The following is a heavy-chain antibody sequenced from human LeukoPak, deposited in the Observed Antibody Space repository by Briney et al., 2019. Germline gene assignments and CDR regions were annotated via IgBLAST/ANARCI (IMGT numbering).Heavy chain of an antibody. CDR3: ARTLFGDQYQLLHNWFDP. V-gene: IGHV7-4-1*02. Sequence: ASVKVSCKASGYTFTNYALNWVRQAPGQGLEWMGWINTDTGNPTYAQGFTRRLVFSLDTSASTAYLQISSLRAEDTAVYYCARTLFGDQYQLLHNWFDPWGQGTLVTVSS. J-gene: IGHJ5*02. D-gene: IGHD2-2*01. CDR1: GYTFTNYA. CDR2: INTDTGNP.